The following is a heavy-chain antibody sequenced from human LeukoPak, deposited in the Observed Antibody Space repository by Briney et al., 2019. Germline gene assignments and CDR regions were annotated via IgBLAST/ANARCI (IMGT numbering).Heavy chain of an antibody. V-gene: IGHV3-30*18. CDR1: GFTFSSYG. CDR3: AKVGGVYYFDY. D-gene: IGHD3-10*01. CDR2: ISYDGSIK. Sequence: PGGSLRLSCAASGFTFSSYGMHWVRQAPGKGLEWVAVISYDGSIKYYADSVKGRFTISRDNSKNTLYLQMNSLRAEDTAVYYCAKVGGVYYFDYWGQGTLVTVSS. J-gene: IGHJ4*02.